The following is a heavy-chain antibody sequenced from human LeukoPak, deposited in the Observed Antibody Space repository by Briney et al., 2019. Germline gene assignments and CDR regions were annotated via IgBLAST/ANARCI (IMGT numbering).Heavy chain of an antibody. D-gene: IGHD5-24*01. J-gene: IGHJ1*01. V-gene: IGHV4-34*01. CDR1: GGPFSGYY. Sequence: SETLSLTCAVYGGPFSGYYWSWLRQPPGKRLEWIGEINHSGSTNYNPSLKSRVTISVDTSKNQFSLKLSSVTAADTAVYYCARGRGRWLQDEFFQHWGQGTLVTVSS. CDR2: INHSGST. CDR3: ARGRGRWLQDEFFQH.